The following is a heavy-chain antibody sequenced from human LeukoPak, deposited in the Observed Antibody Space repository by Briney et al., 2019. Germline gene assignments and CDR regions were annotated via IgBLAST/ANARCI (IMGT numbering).Heavy chain of an antibody. CDR1: GFTVSSNY. J-gene: IGHJ4*02. V-gene: IGHV3-53*01. CDR2: IYSGGST. Sequence: QSGGSLRLSCAASGFTVSSNYMSWVRQAPGKGLEWVSVIYSGGSTYYADSVKGRFTISRDNSKNTLYLQMNRLRAEDTAVYYCARDYNGSGEYWGQGTLVTVSS. D-gene: IGHD6-19*01. CDR3: ARDYNGSGEY.